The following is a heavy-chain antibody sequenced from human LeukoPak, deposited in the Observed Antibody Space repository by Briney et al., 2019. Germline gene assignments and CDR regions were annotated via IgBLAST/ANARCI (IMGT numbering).Heavy chain of an antibody. D-gene: IGHD4-17*01. CDR2: IYYSGST. V-gene: IGHV4-31*03. J-gene: IGHJ3*02. Sequence: SETLSLTCTVSGGSISSGGYYWSWSRQHPGKGLEWIGHIYYSGSTYYNPSLKSRVTISVDPSKNQFSLQLSSVTAAATAVYYCASDFPWTTRAFDIWGQGTMVTVSS. CDR3: ASDFPWTTRAFDI. CDR1: GGSISSGGYY.